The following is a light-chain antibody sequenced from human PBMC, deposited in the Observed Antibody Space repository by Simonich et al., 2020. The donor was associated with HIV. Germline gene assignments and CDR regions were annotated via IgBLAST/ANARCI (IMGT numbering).Light chain of an antibody. CDR2: GAS. Sequence: DIVMTQPPATLSESPGERTTFSCWASQSISNNLARSQQKPGQAPRPLIYGASTRSTGVPARFSGTVYGTEFTFTISSLQSEDCAVYYCQQYNNRPLTFGGGTKVEIK. V-gene: IGKV3-15*01. CDR3: QQYNNRPLT. J-gene: IGKJ4*01. CDR1: QSISNN.